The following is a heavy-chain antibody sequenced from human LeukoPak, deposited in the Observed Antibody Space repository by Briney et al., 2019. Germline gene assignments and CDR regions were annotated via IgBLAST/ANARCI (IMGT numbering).Heavy chain of an antibody. D-gene: IGHD6-19*01. J-gene: IGHJ4*02. V-gene: IGHV4-39*01. CDR1: GGSISSSSYY. CDR2: IYYSGST. Sequence: SETLSLTCTVSGGSISSSSYYWGWIRQPPGKGLEWIGSIYYSGSTYYNPSLKSRVTISVDTSKNQFSLKLSSVTAADTAMYYCVKSGGYGLIDYWGQGTLATVSS. CDR3: VKSGGYGLIDY.